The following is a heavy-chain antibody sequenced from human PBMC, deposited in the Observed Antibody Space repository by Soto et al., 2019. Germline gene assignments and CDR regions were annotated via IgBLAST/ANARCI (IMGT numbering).Heavy chain of an antibody. V-gene: IGHV1-69*06. CDR1: GDSFKFST. CDR2: IIILFGTT. J-gene: IGHJ5*02. CDR3: ASSTGSYYTWFDP. D-gene: IGHD1-26*01. Sequence: QIQLVQSGAEVKKPGSSVRVSCKASGDSFKFSTISWVCQAPGQGLEWMGGIIILFGTTNYAQHLQDRVTITADTATTTVYMELSSLRPDDTAVYYCASSTGSYYTWFDPWGQGTLVSVSS.